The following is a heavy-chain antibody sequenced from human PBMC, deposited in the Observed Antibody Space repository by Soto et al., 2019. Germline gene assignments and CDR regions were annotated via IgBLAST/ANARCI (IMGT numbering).Heavy chain of an antibody. D-gene: IGHD3-10*01. CDR2: IIPIFGTA. V-gene: IGHV1-69*01. J-gene: IGHJ6*02. CDR1: GGTFSSYA. CDR3: ARDFRITMVRGEIYYYYYGMDV. Sequence: QVQLVQSGAEVKKPGSSVKVSCKASGGTFSSYAISWVRQAPGQGLEWMGGIIPIFGTANYAQKFQGRVTITAAESTSTAYMELSSLRSEDTAVYYCARDFRITMVRGEIYYYYYGMDVWGQGTTVTVSS.